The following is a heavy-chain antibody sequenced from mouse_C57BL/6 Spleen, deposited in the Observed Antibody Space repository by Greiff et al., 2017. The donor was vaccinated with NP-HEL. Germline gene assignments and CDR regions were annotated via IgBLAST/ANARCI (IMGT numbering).Heavy chain of an antibody. V-gene: IGHV1-69*01. CDR2: IDPSDSYT. Sequence: VQLQQPGAELVMPGASVKLSCKASGYTFTSYWMHWVKQRPGQGLEWIGEIDPSDSYTNYNQKFKGKSTLTVDKSSSTAYMQLSSLTSEDSAVYYCTRLGCNYGSSSDYWGQGTTLTVSS. D-gene: IGHD1-1*01. J-gene: IGHJ2*01. CDR1: GYTFTSYW. CDR3: TRLGCNYGSSSDY.